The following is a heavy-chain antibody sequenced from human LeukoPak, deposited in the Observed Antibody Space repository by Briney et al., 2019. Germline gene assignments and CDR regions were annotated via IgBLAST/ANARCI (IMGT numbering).Heavy chain of an antibody. CDR2: MNPNSGNT. CDR3: ARAPPYYDFWSGYYRYYYYYMDV. J-gene: IGHJ6*03. Sequence: ASVKVSCKASGYTFTSYVINWVRQATGEGLEWIGWMNPNSGNTGYAQKFQRRDTITRKTSIRTAYTELRSLRSEDTAVYYCARAPPYYDFWSGYYRYYYYYMDVWGKGTTVTVSS. CDR1: GYTFTSYV. D-gene: IGHD3-3*01. V-gene: IGHV1-8*03.